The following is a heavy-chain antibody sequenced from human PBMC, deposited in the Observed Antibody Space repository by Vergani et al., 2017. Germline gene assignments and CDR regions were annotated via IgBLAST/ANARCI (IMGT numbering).Heavy chain of an antibody. CDR3: ARALTTGSLYFQH. J-gene: IGHJ1*01. V-gene: IGHV4-34*01. CDR1: GGSFSPYY. D-gene: IGHD2/OR15-2a*01. CDR2: MYYSGST. Sequence: QVQLQQWGAGLLKPSETLSLPSAVSGGSFSPYYWTWIRQPPGKGLYGIGSMYYSGSTYYNPSLKSRVTISVDTSKNQFSLKLSSVTAADTAVYYCARALTTGSLYFQHWGQGTLVTVSS.